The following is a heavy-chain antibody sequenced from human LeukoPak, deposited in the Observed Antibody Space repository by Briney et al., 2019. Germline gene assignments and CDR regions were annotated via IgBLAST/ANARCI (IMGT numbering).Heavy chain of an antibody. J-gene: IGHJ3*02. D-gene: IGHD1-26*01. CDR3: AKDGIKGNTLPGVAFDI. CDR1: GFTFSSYW. V-gene: IGHV3-21*01. CDR2: ISSSSSYI. Sequence: GGSLRLSCAASGFTFSSYWMSWVRQAPGKGLEWVSSISSSSSYIYYADSVKGRFTISRDNAKNSLYLQMNSLRAEDTAVYYCAKDGIKGNTLPGVAFDIWGQGTMVTVSS.